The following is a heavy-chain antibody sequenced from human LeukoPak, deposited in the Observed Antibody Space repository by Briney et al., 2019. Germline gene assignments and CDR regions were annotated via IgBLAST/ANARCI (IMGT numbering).Heavy chain of an antibody. J-gene: IGHJ6*03. CDR2: INHSGST. CDR1: GFTFSSYA. CDR3: ARTNRHYYGSGSLRSNYYYMDV. V-gene: IGHV4-34*01. D-gene: IGHD3-10*01. Sequence: GSLRLSCAASGFTFSSYAMSWIRQPPGKGLEWIGEINHSGSTNYNPSLKSRVTISVDTSKNQFSLKLSSVTAADTAVYYCARTNRHYYGSGSLRSNYYYMDVWGKGATVTISS.